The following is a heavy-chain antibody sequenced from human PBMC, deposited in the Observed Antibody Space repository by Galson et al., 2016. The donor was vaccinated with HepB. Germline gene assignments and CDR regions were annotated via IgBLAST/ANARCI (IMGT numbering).Heavy chain of an antibody. CDR1: GFTFRNYG. V-gene: IGHV3-23*01. CDR3: VKDGPANGWSDFEY. Sequence: SLRLSCAASGFTFRNYGMTWVRQAPGKGLEWVSIVDNSGDGTYYADAVKGRFTISSDNSKNILYLQMNSLRAEDTAVYYCVKDGPANGWSDFEYWGQGSLVTVSS. D-gene: IGHD6-19*01. CDR2: VDNSGDGT. J-gene: IGHJ4*02.